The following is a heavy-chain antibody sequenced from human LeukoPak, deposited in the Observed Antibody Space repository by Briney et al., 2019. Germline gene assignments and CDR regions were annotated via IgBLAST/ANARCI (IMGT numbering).Heavy chain of an antibody. CDR1: GFTFSSYE. J-gene: IGHJ4*02. CDR3: VRDRGISFYFDY. D-gene: IGHD3-16*02. V-gene: IGHV3-48*03. CDR2: ISSSGSTI. Sequence: GGSLRLSCAASGFTFSSYEMNWVPQAPGKGLEWVSYISSSGSTIYYADSVKGRLTVSRDNAKNSLDLQMNSLRADDTAVYYCVRDRGISFYFDYWGQGTLVTVSS.